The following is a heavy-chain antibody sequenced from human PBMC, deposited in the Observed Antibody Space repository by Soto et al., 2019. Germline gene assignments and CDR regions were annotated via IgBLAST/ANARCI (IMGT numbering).Heavy chain of an antibody. V-gene: IGHV1-8*02. Sequence: QVQLVQSGAEMKTPGASVKVSCKARGFTFTTNDIHWVRQAPGQRLEWMGWMNVNTDSTDSAEDFEGRLTMTWNTSISTAYMELTDLTSEDTAVYYCAREVVEFTSTWLDPWGQVTHRTVSS. J-gene: IGHJ5*02. CDR1: GFTFTTND. D-gene: IGHD1-1*01. CDR2: MNVNTDST. CDR3: AREVVEFTSTWLDP.